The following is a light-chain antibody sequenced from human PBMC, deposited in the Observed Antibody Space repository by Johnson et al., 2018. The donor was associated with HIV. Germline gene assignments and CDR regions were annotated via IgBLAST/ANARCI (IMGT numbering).Light chain of an antibody. V-gene: IGLV1-51*02. J-gene: IGLJ1*01. CDR3: GTWDSSLSAPYI. Sequence: QSVLTQPPSVSAAPGQRVTISCSGSRFNIGINFVSWYQQVPGTAPKLLICESNKRPSGIPNRFSGSKSGTSATLGITGLQTGDEADYYCGTWDSSLSAPYIFGTGTKVTVL. CDR1: RFNIGINF. CDR2: ESN.